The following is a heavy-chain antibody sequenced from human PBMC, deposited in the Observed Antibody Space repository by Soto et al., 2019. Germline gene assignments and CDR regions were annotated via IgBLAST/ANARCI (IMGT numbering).Heavy chain of an antibody. V-gene: IGHV1-69*12. J-gene: IGHJ6*02. D-gene: IGHD3-16*01. CDR2: LIPIFGTA. CDR3: ARHLGGNHYYYGMDV. Sequence: QVQLVQSGAEVKKPGASVKVSCKASGSTFSSYAISWVRQAPGQGLEWMGVLIPIFGTADYAQKFKCRVSITAEDFTSTDYMKLSSLRSEDTAVYCCARHLGGNHYYYGMDVWGHGATVTVSS. CDR1: GSTFSSYA.